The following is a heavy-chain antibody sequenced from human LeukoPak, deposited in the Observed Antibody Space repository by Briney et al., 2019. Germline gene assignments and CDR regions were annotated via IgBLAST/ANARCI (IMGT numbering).Heavy chain of an antibody. CDR1: RGSISTYY. CDR3: ARGRPLWYFDL. Sequence: PSETLSLTCTLSRGSISTYYWSWIRQPPGKGLEWIGYVYYSGSATYNPSLKSRVTISVDTSKNQFSLKLTSVIAADTAVYYCARGRPLWYFDLWGRGTLVIVSS. CDR2: VYYSGSA. D-gene: IGHD6-25*01. J-gene: IGHJ2*01. V-gene: IGHV4-59*01.